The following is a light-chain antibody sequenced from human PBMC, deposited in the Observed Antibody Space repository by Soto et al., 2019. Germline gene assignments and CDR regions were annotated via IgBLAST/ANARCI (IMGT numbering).Light chain of an antibody. V-gene: IGKV3-15*01. J-gene: IGKJ4*01. CDR1: QSVSSN. Sequence: EIVLTQSPATLSVSPGERATLSCRASQSVSSNLACYQQKPGQAPRLLIYGASTRAPGIPARFSGSGSGTEFTLTISSLQSEDFAVYYCQHYNNLPLTFGGGAKVEIK. CDR3: QHYNNLPLT. CDR2: GAS.